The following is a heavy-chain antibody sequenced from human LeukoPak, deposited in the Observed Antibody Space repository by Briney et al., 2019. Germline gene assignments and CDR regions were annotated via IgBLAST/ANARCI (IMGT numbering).Heavy chain of an antibody. CDR3: ARDYYGSGSYLCY. J-gene: IGHJ4*02. CDR1: GFTFSSYW. Sequence: GGSLRLSCAASGFTFSSYWMSWVRQAPGKGLEWVANIKQDGSEKYYVDSVKGRFTISRDNAKNSLYLQMNSLRAEDTAVYYCARDYYGSGSYLCYWGQGTLVTVSS. D-gene: IGHD3-10*01. V-gene: IGHV3-7*01. CDR2: IKQDGSEK.